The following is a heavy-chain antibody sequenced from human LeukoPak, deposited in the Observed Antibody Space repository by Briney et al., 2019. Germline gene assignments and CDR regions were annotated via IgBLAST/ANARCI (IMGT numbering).Heavy chain of an antibody. Sequence: AGGSLRLSCAASGFTFTNAWMTWVRQAPGKGLEWVARTKSKTDGGTTDYAAPVKGRFTISRDDSKTTLYLQMNSLKTEDTAVYYCTTFNYGVPYYWGQGTLVTVSS. D-gene: IGHD4-17*01. CDR1: GFTFTNAW. V-gene: IGHV3-15*01. CDR3: TTFNYGVPYY. CDR2: TKSKTDGGTT. J-gene: IGHJ4*02.